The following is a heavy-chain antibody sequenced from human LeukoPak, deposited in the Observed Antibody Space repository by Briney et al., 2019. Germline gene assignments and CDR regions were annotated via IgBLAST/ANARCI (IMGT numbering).Heavy chain of an antibody. CDR3: ARLYYYDSSGYSGGNFDY. CDR1: GYSISSGYY. Sequence: SETLSLTCTVSGYSISSGYYWGWIRQPPGKGLEWIGSIYHSGSTYYNPSLKSRVTISVDTSKNQFSLKLSSVTAADTAVYYCARLYYYDSSGYSGGNFDYWGQGTLVTVSS. J-gene: IGHJ4*02. D-gene: IGHD3-22*01. V-gene: IGHV4-38-2*02. CDR2: IYHSGST.